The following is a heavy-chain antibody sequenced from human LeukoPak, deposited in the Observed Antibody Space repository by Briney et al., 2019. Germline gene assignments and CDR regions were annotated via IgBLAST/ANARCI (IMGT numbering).Heavy chain of an antibody. V-gene: IGHV3-11*04. CDR1: GFTFSDYY. CDR3: ARGRRYCSSTSCYTRGYYYYYMDV. D-gene: IGHD2-2*02. Sequence: PGGSLRLSCAASGFTFSDYYMSWIRQAPGKGLEWVSYISSSGSTIYYADSVKGRFTISRDNAKNSLYLQMNSLRAADTAVYYCARGRRYCSSTSCYTRGYYYYYMDVWGKGTTVTVSS. J-gene: IGHJ6*03. CDR2: ISSSGSTI.